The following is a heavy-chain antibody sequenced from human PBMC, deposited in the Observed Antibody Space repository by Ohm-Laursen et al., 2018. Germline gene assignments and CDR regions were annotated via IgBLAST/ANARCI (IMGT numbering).Heavy chain of an antibody. J-gene: IGHJ4*02. CDR3: AKAGPLYLDS. CDR2: ISDGGGRT. V-gene: IGHV3-23*01. Sequence: SLRLSCAASGFTFGSYGMYWVRQAPGEALECVSSISDGGGRTYYADSVEGRFTISRDNSKNTLYLQMSSLSAEDAAVYYCAKAGPLYLDSWGQGTLVTVSS. CDR1: GFTFGSYG.